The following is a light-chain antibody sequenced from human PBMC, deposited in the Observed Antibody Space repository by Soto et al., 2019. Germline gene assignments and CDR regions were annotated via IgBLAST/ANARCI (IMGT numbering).Light chain of an antibody. CDR2: SNN. CDR3: AAWEDRLNGVV. V-gene: IGLV1-44*01. J-gene: IGLJ2*01. Sequence: QSVLTQPPSASGTPGQRGTISCSGSSSNIGSNTVNWYQQLPGTAPKLLIYSNNQRPSGVPDRFSGSKSGTSASLAISGLQSEDEGDYYCAAWEDRLNGVVFGGGTKLTVL. CDR1: SSNIGSNT.